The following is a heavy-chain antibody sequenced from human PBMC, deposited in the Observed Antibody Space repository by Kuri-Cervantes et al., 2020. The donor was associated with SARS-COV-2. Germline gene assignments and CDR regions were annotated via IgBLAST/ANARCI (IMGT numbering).Heavy chain of an antibody. CDR2: INHSGST. Sequence: SETLSLTCAVYGGSFSGYYWSWIRQPPGKGLEWIGEINHSGSTNYNPSLKSRVTISVDTSKNQFSLKLSSVTAAYTAVYYCARIPFGYYMHYYYYYMDVWGKGTTVTVSS. D-gene: IGHD3-3*01. V-gene: IGHV4-34*01. CDR3: ARIPFGYYMHYYYYYMDV. CDR1: GGSFSGYY. J-gene: IGHJ6*03.